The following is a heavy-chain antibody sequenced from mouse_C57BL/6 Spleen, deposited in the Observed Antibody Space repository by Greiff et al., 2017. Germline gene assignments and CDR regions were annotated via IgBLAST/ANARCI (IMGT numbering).Heavy chain of an antibody. CDR1: GFNIKNTY. V-gene: IGHV14-3*01. Sequence: EVKLMESVAELVRPGASVKLSCTASGFNIKNTYMHWVKQRPEQGLEWIGRIDPANGNTNYAPKLQGKATITADTSSSTAYLQLSSRTSEDTAIYYCARGVVCDYWGQGTTLTVSS. D-gene: IGHD1-1*01. J-gene: IGHJ2*01. CDR2: IDPANGNT. CDR3: ARGVVCDY.